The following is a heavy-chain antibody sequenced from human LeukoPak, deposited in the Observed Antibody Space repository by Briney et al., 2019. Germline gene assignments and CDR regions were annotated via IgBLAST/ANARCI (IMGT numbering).Heavy chain of an antibody. CDR3: ARVGPYCSSTSCYTGGPDY. D-gene: IGHD2-2*02. J-gene: IGHJ4*02. Sequence: GGSLRLSCAASGFTFSTYSMNWVRQAPGKGLEWVSYITSSSSTMFYADSVKGRFTISRDNAKNSLYLQMNSLRAEDTAVYYCARVGPYCSSTSCYTGGPDYWGQGTLVTVSS. CDR1: GFTFSTYS. V-gene: IGHV3-48*01. CDR2: ITSSSSTM.